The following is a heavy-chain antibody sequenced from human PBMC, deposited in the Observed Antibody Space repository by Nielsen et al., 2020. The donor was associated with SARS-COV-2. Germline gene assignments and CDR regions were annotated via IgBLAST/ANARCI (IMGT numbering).Heavy chain of an antibody. Sequence: GESLKISCIAPGFTFNIYAMAWVRRTPGRGLQWVSGISASGGSTYYTDSVKGRFAVSRDNSRNTLYLQMHSLRVEDTALYYCAKVTAVAAYYFDYWGQGTLVTVSS. CDR3: AKVTAVAAYYFDY. J-gene: IGHJ4*02. CDR1: GFTFNIYA. D-gene: IGHD6-19*01. CDR2: ISASGGST. V-gene: IGHV3-23*01.